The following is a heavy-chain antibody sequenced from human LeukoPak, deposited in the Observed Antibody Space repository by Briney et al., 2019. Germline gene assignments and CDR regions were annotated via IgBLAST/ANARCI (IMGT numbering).Heavy chain of an antibody. D-gene: IGHD1-26*01. J-gene: IGHJ5*02. V-gene: IGHV4-31*11. CDR2: IYYSGST. CDR1: GGSFSGYY. CDR3: ARAGAGRQGDP. Sequence: PSETLSLTCAVYGGSFSGYYWSWIRQHPGKGLEWIGYIYYSGSTYYNPSLKSRVTISVDTSKNQFSLKLSSVTAADTAVYYCARAGAGRQGDPWGQGTLVTVSS.